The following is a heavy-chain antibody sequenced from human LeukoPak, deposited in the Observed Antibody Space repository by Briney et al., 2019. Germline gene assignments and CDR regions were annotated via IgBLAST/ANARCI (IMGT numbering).Heavy chain of an antibody. V-gene: IGHV3-21*06. Sequence: NPGGSLRLSCAASGFTVSSYSMHWVRQAPGKGLDWVSSISSNSIYIYYATSVGGRFTISRDNAKNSLYLQMNTLRAEDTAVYYCATTRLFGHGGNSVNYFDLWGRGTLVTVSS. D-gene: IGHD4-23*01. CDR3: ATTRLFGHGGNSVNYFDL. CDR2: ISSNSIYI. J-gene: IGHJ2*01. CDR1: GFTVSSYS.